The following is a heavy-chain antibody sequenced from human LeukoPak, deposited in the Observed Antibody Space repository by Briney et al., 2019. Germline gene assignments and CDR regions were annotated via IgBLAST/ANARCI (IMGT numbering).Heavy chain of an antibody. Sequence: LSLTCAVYGGSFSGYYWSWIRQAPGKGLEWVSLIWYDGSNKYYADSVKGRFTISRDNSKNTLYLQMNSLRAEDTAVYYCARDWGKGDYWGQGTLVTVSS. CDR1: GGSFSGYY. J-gene: IGHJ4*02. CDR2: IWYDGSNK. D-gene: IGHD3-16*01. V-gene: IGHV3-33*08. CDR3: ARDWGKGDY.